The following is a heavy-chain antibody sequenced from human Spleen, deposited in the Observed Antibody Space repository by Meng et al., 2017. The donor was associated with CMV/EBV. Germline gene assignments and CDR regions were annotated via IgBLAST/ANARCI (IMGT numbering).Heavy chain of an antibody. V-gene: IGHV4-59*01. Sequence: QVQLQESGPGLVKPPETLSLTCSVSGGSISTYYWSWIRQPLGKGLEWIGFINYSGNTNYNPSLKSRVTISVDTSKNQFSLKLSSVTAADTAVYCCARDLYGSYSGGHFDYWGQGALVTVSS. J-gene: IGHJ4*02. D-gene: IGHD1-26*01. CDR3: ARDLYGSYSGGHFDY. CDR1: GGSISTYY. CDR2: INYSGNT.